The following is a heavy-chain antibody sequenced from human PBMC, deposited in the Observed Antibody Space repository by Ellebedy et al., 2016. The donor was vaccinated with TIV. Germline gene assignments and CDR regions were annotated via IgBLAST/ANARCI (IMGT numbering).Heavy chain of an antibody. J-gene: IGHJ6*03. V-gene: IGHV3-21*06. Sequence: GESLKISXAASGFTFDDHAMHWVRQAPGKGLEWVSFISSGSNFKYYADSVKGRFTISRDNARNSLFLQMNSLRGEDTAVYYCAGLPAISDYFFHYYMDVWGKGTTVSVSS. CDR2: ISSGSNFK. CDR1: GFTFDDHA. D-gene: IGHD2-15*01. CDR3: AGLPAISDYFFHYYMDV.